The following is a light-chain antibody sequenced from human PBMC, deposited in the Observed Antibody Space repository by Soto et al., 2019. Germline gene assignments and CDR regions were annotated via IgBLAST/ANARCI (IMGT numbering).Light chain of an antibody. V-gene: IGLV2-14*01. J-gene: IGLJ2*01. Sequence: QSALTQPASVSGSPGQSITISCTGTSSDVGGYNSVSWYQKHPGKAPKLMICEVRNRPSGVSNRFSASKSGNTASLTISGLQAEDEADYYCSSYTSISTLVLFGGGTKLTVL. CDR3: SSYTSISTLVL. CDR1: SSDVGGYNS. CDR2: EVR.